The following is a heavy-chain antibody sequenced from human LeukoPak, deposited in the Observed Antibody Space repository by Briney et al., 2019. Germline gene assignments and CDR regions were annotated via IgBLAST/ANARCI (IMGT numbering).Heavy chain of an antibody. CDR2: ISYGGTKE. D-gene: IGHD6-6*01. CDR1: GFSFSDYA. J-gene: IGHJ6*02. Sequence: GRSLRLSCAASGFSFSDYALHWVRQAPGKGLEWVAVISYGGTKEYYADSVKGRFTISKDNSKNTLYLQMNSLRHEDTVVYYCARNKPITAFFGMDVWGQGTTVTVSS. V-gene: IGHV3-30*04. CDR3: ARNKPITAFFGMDV.